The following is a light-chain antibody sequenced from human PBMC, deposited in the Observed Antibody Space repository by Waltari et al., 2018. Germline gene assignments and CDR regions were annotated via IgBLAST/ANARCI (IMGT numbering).Light chain of an antibody. J-gene: IGLJ3*02. CDR1: SSDVGGYNY. Sequence: QSALTQPRSVSGSPGQSVTISCTGTSSDVGGYNYVSWYQQHPGKAPKHMIYDVSKRPSGVPGRFSGSKSGNTASLTISGLQAEDEADYYCCSYAGSYTFGVFGGGTKLTVL. V-gene: IGLV2-11*01. CDR2: DVS. CDR3: CSYAGSYTFGV.